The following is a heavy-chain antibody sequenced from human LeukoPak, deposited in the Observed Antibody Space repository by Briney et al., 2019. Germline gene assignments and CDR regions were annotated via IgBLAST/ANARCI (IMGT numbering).Heavy chain of an antibody. J-gene: IGHJ4*02. CDR1: GYTFTSYY. CDR2: INPSGGST. V-gene: IGHV1-46*01. Sequence: GASVKVSCKASGYTFTSYYMHWVRQALGQGLEWMGIINPSGGSTSYAQKFQGRVTMTRDTSTSTVYMELSSLRSEDTAVYYCARGRYDYVWGSYRPYYFDYWGQGTLVTVSS. CDR3: ARGRYDYVWGSYRPYYFDY. D-gene: IGHD3-16*02.